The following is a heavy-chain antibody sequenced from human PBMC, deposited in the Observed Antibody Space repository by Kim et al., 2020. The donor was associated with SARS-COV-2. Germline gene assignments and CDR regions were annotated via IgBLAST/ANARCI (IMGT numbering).Heavy chain of an antibody. CDR2: IYYSGST. CDR3: ARGAVEVVVAPGFDP. J-gene: IGHJ5*02. Sequence: SETLSLTCTVSGGSISSSSYYWGWIRQPPGKGLEWIGSIYYSGSTYYNPSLKSRVTISVDTSKNQFSLKLSSVTAADTAVYYCARGAVEVVVAPGFDPWGQGTLVTVSS. V-gene: IGHV4-39*07. D-gene: IGHD2-15*01. CDR1: GGSISSSSYY.